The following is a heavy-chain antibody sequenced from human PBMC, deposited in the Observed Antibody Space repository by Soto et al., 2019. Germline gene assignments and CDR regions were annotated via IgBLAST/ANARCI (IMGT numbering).Heavy chain of an antibody. CDR1: GFTFSSYS. D-gene: IGHD2-2*01. CDR3: ARDYCSSTSCYQYYYYYGMDV. CDR2: ISSSSSYI. Sequence: RRLSCAASGFTFSSYSMNWVRRAPGKGLEWXSSISSSSSYIYYADSVKGRFTISRDNAKNSLYLQMNSLRAEDTAVYYCARDYCSSTSCYQYYYYYGMDVWGQGTTVTVSS. J-gene: IGHJ6*02. V-gene: IGHV3-21*01.